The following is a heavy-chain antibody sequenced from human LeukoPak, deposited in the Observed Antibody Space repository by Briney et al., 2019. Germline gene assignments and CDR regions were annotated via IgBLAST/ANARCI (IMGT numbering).Heavy chain of an antibody. CDR3: ARHGRMGTINPSY. CDR2: MYYSGST. D-gene: IGHD5-24*01. V-gene: IGHV4-39*01. CDR1: GGSISNSSYY. J-gene: IGHJ4*02. Sequence: KPSETLSLTCTVSGGSISNSSYYWGWIRQPPGKGLEWIGSMYYSGSTYYNPSLKNRATISVDTSKNQFSLKLSSVTAADTAVYYCARHGRMGTINPSYWGQGTLVTVSS.